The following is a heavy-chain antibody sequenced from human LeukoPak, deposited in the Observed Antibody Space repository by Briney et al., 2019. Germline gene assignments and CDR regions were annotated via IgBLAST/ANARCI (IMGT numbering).Heavy chain of an antibody. CDR1: GYTFTGYY. CDR2: INPNSGGT. D-gene: IGHD2-15*01. Sequence: VASVKVSCKASGYTFTGYYMHWVRQAPGQGLEWMGWINPNSGGTNYAQKFQGRVTMTRDTSIITAYMELSRLRSDDTAVYYCARDRPQYCSGGSCPRNSPSNYWGQGTLVTVSS. J-gene: IGHJ4*02. V-gene: IGHV1-2*02. CDR3: ARDRPQYCSGGSCPRNSPSNY.